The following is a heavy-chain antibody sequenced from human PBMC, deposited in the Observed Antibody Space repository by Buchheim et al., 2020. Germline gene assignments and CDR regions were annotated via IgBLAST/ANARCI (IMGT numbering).Heavy chain of an antibody. J-gene: IGHJ6*02. Sequence: QVQLVESGGGVVQPGRSLRLSCAASGFTFSSYGMHWVRQAPGKGLEWVAVIWYDGSNKYYADSVKGRFTISRDNSKNTLYLQMNSLRAEDTAVYYCARDVDDSSGYYSEVGYYYYYYGMDVWGQGTT. CDR3: ARDVDDSSGYYSEVGYYYYYYGMDV. D-gene: IGHD3-22*01. V-gene: IGHV3-33*01. CDR1: GFTFSSYG. CDR2: IWYDGSNK.